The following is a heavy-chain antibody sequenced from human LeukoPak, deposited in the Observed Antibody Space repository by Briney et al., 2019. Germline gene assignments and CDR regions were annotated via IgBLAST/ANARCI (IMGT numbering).Heavy chain of an antibody. J-gene: IGHJ6*03. CDR3: ARAAVRYYYYMDV. CDR2: ISSSSSYI. CDR1: GFTFSSYS. D-gene: IGHD6-19*01. Sequence: GGSLSLSCAASGFTFSSYSMNWVRQAPGKGLEWVSSISSSSSYIYYADSVKGRFTISRDNAKNSLYLQMNSLRAEDTAVYYCARAAVRYYYYMDVWGKGTTVTVSS. V-gene: IGHV3-21*01.